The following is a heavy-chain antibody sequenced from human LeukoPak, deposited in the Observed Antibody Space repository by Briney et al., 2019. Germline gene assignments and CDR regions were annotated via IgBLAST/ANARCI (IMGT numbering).Heavy chain of an antibody. CDR2: ISYNGGNQ. J-gene: IGHJ6*02. CDR3: AKDRRMMSGYYGMDV. CDR1: GFTFSSYG. Sequence: PGRSLRLSCAASGFTFSSYGVHWVRQAPGKGLEWVSLISYNGGNQYYADSVKGRFTISRDNSKNTVYLQLNSLRAEDTAVYYCAKDRRMMSGYYGMDVWGQGTTVTVSS. D-gene: IGHD3-16*01. V-gene: IGHV3-30*18.